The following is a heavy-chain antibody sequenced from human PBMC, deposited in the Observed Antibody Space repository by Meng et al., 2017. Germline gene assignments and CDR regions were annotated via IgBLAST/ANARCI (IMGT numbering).Heavy chain of an antibody. V-gene: IGHV1-46*01. J-gene: IGHJ4*02. D-gene: IGHD2-15*01. CDR2: INPSGGST. Sequence: ASVKVSCKGSGYSFTSYYMHWVRQAPGQGLEWMGIINPSGGSTSYAQKFQGRVTMTRDTSTSTVYMELSSLRSEDTAVYYCARSIIGSRLFDYWGQGTLVTVSS. CDR1: GYSFTSYY. CDR3: ARSIIGSRLFDY.